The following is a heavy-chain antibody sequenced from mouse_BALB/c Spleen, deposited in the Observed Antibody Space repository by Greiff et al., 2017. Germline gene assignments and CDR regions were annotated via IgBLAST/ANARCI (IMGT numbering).Heavy chain of an antibody. Sequence: EVKLMESGGGLVQPGGSRKLSCAASGFTFSSFGMHWVRQAPEKGLEWVAYISSGSSTIYYADTVKGRFTISRDNAKNTLYLQMSSLKSEDTAMYYCARRGNYYGSSEAMDYWGQGTSVTVSS. CDR3: ARRGNYYGSSEAMDY. CDR1: GFTFSSFG. J-gene: IGHJ4*01. CDR2: ISSGSSTI. V-gene: IGHV5-17*02. D-gene: IGHD1-1*01.